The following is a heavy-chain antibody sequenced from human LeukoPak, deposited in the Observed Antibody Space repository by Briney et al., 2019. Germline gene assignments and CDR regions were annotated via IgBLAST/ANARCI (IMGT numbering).Heavy chain of an antibody. CDR2: IYYSGST. D-gene: IGHD6-13*01. CDR1: GGSISSYY. J-gene: IGHJ4*02. Sequence: PSETLSLTCPVSGGSISSYYWSWIRQPPGKGLEWIGHIYYSGSTNYNPSLKSRVTISVDTSKNQFSLKLSSVTAADTAVYYCARSGGSSWYSGVNYWGQGTLVTVSS. V-gene: IGHV4-59*01. CDR3: ARSGGSSWYSGVNY.